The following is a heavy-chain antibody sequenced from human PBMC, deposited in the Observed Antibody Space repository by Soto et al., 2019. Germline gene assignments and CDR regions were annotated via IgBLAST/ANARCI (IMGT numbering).Heavy chain of an antibody. CDR3: ARFKNRGGDYSTYYYYGMDV. J-gene: IGHJ6*02. V-gene: IGHV4-34*01. D-gene: IGHD2-21*02. CDR1: CGSFSGYY. Sequence: SETLSLTCAVYCGSFSGYYWSWIRQPPGKGLEWIGEINHSGSTNYNPSLKSRVTISVDTSKNQFSLKLSSVTAADTAVYYCARFKNRGGDYSTYYYYGMDVWGQGTTVTVSS. CDR2: INHSGST.